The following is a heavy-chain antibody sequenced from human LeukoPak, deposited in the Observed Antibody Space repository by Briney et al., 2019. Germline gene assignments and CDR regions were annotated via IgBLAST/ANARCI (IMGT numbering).Heavy chain of an antibody. CDR1: GFTFSSYA. CDR3: ARDVGEYSSSLLPGWFDP. Sequence: GRSLGLSCAASGFTFSSYAMHWVRQAPGKGLEWVAVISYDGSNKYYADSVKGRFTISRDNSKNTLYLQMNSLRAEDTAVYYCARDVGEYSSSLLPGWFDPWGQGTLVTVSS. CDR2: ISYDGSNK. D-gene: IGHD6-6*01. J-gene: IGHJ5*02. V-gene: IGHV3-30-3*01.